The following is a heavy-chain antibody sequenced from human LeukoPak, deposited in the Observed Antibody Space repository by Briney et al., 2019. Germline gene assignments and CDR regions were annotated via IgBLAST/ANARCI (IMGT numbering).Heavy chain of an antibody. CDR1: GFIFTYE. D-gene: IGHD2-15*01. Sequence: GGSLRLSCATSGFIFTYEMNWVRQAPGKGLEWVAHISRSETALYYADSVKGRSTISRDNARNSLDLQMNSLRAEDTAVYYCAKWSELPYFDYWGQGAPVTVSS. V-gene: IGHV3-48*03. CDR3: AKWSELPYFDY. J-gene: IGHJ4*02. CDR2: ISRSETAL.